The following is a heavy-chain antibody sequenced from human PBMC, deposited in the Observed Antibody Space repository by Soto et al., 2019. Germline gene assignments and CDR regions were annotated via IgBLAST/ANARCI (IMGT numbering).Heavy chain of an antibody. Sequence: ASVKVSCKASGYTFTSYAMHWVRQAPGQRLEWMGWINAGNGNTKYSQKFQGRVTITRDTSASTAYMELSSLRSEDTAVYYCARDHVRHYYDSSGYHHPFDYWGQGTLVTVSS. CDR2: INAGNGNT. CDR1: GYTFTSYA. CDR3: ARDHVRHYYDSSGYHHPFDY. J-gene: IGHJ4*02. D-gene: IGHD3-22*01. V-gene: IGHV1-3*01.